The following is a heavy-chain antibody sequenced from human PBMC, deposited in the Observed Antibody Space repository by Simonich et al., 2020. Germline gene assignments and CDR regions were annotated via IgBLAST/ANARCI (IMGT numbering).Heavy chain of an antibody. V-gene: IGHV5-51*01. D-gene: IGHD1-1*01. CDR1: GYSFTSYW. CDR2: IYPGTSDT. J-gene: IGHJ3*02. CDR3: ARQLNDFDI. Sequence: EVQLVQSGAEVKKHGESLKISCKGSGYSFTSYWIGWVRQMPGKGLEWLGIIYPGTSDTRYSPSFKVHVTISAAKSISTAYLQWSSLKASDTAMYYCARQLNDFDIWGQGTMVTVSS.